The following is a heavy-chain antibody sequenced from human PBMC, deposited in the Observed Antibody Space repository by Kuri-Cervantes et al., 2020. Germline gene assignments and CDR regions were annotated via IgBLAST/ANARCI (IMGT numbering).Heavy chain of an antibody. J-gene: IGHJ4*02. CDR3: ARSGSGGYYRY. V-gene: IGHV4-59*12. CDR2: IYYSGST. CDR1: GGSISSYY. Sequence: SETLSLTCTVSGGSISSYYWSWIQQPPGKGLEWIGYIYYSGSTNYNPSLKSRVTISVDTSKNQFSLKLSSVTAADTAVYYCARSGSGGYYRYWGQGTLVTVSS. D-gene: IGHD3-10*01.